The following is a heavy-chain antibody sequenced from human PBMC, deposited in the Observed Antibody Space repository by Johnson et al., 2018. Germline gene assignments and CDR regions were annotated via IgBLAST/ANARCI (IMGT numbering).Heavy chain of an antibody. CDR1: KVTFSNYA. V-gene: IGHV3-23*04. Sequence: VQLVQPGGGLVQPGGSLRLSCAASKVTFSNYAMSWVRQGPGKGLEWVSAISGSGDNTYYADSVRGRFTISRDNSKNTLYLQMNSLRAEDTAVFYSAKEPSGDGGAFHIWGQGTRVTVAS. J-gene: IGHJ3*02. D-gene: IGHD4-17*01. CDR3: AKEPSGDGGAFHI. CDR2: ISGSGDNT.